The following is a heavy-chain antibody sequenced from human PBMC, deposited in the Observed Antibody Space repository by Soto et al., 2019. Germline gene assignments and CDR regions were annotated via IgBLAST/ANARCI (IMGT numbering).Heavy chain of an antibody. Sequence: SETLSLTCTVSGGSISSGGYYWSWIRQHPGKGLEWIGYIYYSGSTYYNPSLKSRVTISVDTSKNQFSLKLSSVTAADTAAYYCARAHDSSGFNWFDPWGQGTLVTVSS. CDR1: GGSISSGGYY. CDR2: IYYSGST. V-gene: IGHV4-31*02. D-gene: IGHD3-22*01. CDR3: ARAHDSSGFNWFDP. J-gene: IGHJ5*02.